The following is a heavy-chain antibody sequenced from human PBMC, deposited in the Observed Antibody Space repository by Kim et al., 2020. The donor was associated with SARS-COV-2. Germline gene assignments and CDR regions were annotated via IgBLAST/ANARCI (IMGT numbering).Heavy chain of an antibody. J-gene: IGHJ3*02. CDR2: ITKSSTTI. Sequence: EGSLRLSCATSGFTFSAYDMNWVRRAPGKGLEWLSFITKSSTTIYYANSVKGRFTISRDNAKNSLYLQMNSLRDEDSALYYCVRDRMGGAFDIWGQGTMVTASS. V-gene: IGHV3-48*02. CDR3: VRDRMGGAFDI. CDR1: GFTFSAYD. D-gene: IGHD3-16*01.